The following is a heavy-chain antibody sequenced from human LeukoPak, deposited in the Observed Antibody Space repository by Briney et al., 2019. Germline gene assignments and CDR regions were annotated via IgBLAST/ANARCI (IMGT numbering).Heavy chain of an antibody. J-gene: IGHJ5*02. Sequence: SETLSLTCAVYGGSFSGYYWSWIRQPPGKGLEWIGEINHSGSTNYNPSLKSRVTISVDTSKNQFSLKLSSVTAADTAVYYCARARGNRFDPGGQGTVVTVSS. CDR3: ARARGNRFDP. CDR2: INHSGST. V-gene: IGHV4-34*01. CDR1: GGSFSGYY.